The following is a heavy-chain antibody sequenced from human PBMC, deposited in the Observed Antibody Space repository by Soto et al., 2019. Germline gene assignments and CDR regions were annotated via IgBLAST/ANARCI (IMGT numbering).Heavy chain of an antibody. CDR3: ARVSSSRNHDAFDI. D-gene: IGHD6-13*01. V-gene: IGHV3-21*01. J-gene: IGHJ3*02. CDR1: GFTFSSYS. CDR2: ISSSSSYI. Sequence: EVQLVESGGGLVKPGGSLRPSCAASGFTFSSYSMNWVRQAPGKGLEWVSSISSSSSYIYYADSVKGRFTISRDNAKNSLYLQMNSLRAEDTAVYYCARVSSSRNHDAFDIWGQGTMVTVSS.